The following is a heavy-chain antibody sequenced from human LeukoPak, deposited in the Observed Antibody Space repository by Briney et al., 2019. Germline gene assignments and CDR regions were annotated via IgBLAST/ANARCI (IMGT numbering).Heavy chain of an antibody. V-gene: IGHV4-4*02. CDR2: IHHSGST. Sequence: KSSETLSLTCAVSGGSISSSNWWSWVRQPPGKGLEWIGEIHHSGSTNYNPSLKSRVTMSVDKSRNQFSLKLSSVTAADTAVYYCARKYYDFWSGSFAFDIWGQGTMVTVSS. CDR1: GGSISSSNW. D-gene: IGHD3-3*01. CDR3: ARKYYDFWSGSFAFDI. J-gene: IGHJ3*02.